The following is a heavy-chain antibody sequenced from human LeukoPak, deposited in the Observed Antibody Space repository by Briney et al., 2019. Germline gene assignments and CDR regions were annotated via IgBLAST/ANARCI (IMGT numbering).Heavy chain of an antibody. Sequence: ASVKVSRKASGGTFSSYAISWVRQAPGQGLEWMGGIIPIFGTTNYAQKFQDRVTITADKSTSTAYMELSSLRSEDTAVYYCAAIQLAMVRGVIRPFDPWGQGTLVTVSS. J-gene: IGHJ5*02. D-gene: IGHD3-10*01. CDR1: GGTFSSYA. CDR3: AAIQLAMVRGVIRPFDP. V-gene: IGHV1-69*06. CDR2: IIPIFGTT.